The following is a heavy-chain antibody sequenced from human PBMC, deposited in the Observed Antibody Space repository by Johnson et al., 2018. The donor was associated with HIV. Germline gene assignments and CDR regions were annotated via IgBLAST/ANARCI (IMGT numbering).Heavy chain of an antibody. CDR1: GFTFSSYW. D-gene: IGHD3-10*01. CDR2: INSDGSSI. V-gene: IGHV3-74*01. CDR3: ARDRVWFGELSNAFDI. Sequence: EVQLVESGGGLVQPGGSLRLSCAASGFTFSSYWMHWVRQAPGKGLVWVSRINSDGSSITYADSVKGRFTISRDNAKNTLYLQLNSLRAEDTAVYYCARDRVWFGELSNAFDIWGQGTMVTVSS. J-gene: IGHJ3*02.